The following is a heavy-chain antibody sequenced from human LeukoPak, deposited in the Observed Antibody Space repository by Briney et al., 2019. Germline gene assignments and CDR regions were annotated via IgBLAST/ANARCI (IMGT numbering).Heavy chain of an antibody. CDR3: ARGFDPKSTYFDS. CDR2: ISYSGST. CDR1: AGPIASYF. Sequence: PSETLSLTCTVSAGPIASYFWNWIRQPPGKGLEWIGYISYSGSTNYNPSLRGRVTISLDTSKKQFSLRLTSVTAADTALYFCARGFDPKSTYFDSWGQGTLVTVSS. J-gene: IGHJ4*02. V-gene: IGHV4-59*01.